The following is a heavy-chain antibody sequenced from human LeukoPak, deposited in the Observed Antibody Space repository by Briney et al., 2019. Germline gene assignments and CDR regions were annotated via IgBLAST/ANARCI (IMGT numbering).Heavy chain of an antibody. CDR2: IVVGSGNT. D-gene: IGHD2-2*01. CDR1: GFTFTSSA. CDR3: ARSVVVVPAAIISYYYCYYMDV. J-gene: IGHJ6*03. Sequence: ASVKVSCKASGFTFTSSAMQWVRQARGQRLEWIGWIVVGSGNTGYAQKFQGRVTMTRNTSISTAYMELSSLRSEDTAVYYCARSVVVVPAAIISYYYCYYMDVWGKGTTVTISS. V-gene: IGHV1-58*02.